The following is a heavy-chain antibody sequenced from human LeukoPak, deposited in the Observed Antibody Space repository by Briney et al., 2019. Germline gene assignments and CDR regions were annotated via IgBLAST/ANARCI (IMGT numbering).Heavy chain of an antibody. CDR2: ISAYNGNT. Sequence: ASVKVSCKASGYTFINYDINWVRQAPGQGLEWMGWISAYNGNTNYAQKLQGRVTMTTDTSTSTAYMELRSLRSDDTAVYYCATHLRYYDSSGYYLTYWGQGTLVTVSS. D-gene: IGHD3-22*01. CDR3: ATHLRYYDSSGYYLTY. V-gene: IGHV1-18*01. CDR1: GYTFINYD. J-gene: IGHJ4*02.